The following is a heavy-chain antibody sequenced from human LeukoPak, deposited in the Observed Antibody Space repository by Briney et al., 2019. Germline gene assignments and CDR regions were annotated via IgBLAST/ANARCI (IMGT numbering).Heavy chain of an antibody. CDR2: ISAYNGNT. D-gene: IGHD1-26*01. V-gene: IGHV1-18*01. J-gene: IGHJ4*02. CDR1: GYTFTSYG. Sequence: ASVKVSCKASGYTFTSYGISWVRQAPGQGLEWMGWISAYNGNTNYAQKLQGRVTMTTDTSTSTAYMELRSLRSDDTAVYYCARDLRSYYDGYYFDYWGQGTLVTVSS. CDR3: ARDLRSYYDGYYFDY.